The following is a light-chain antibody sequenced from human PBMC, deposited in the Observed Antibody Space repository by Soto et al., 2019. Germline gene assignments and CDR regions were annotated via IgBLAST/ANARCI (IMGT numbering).Light chain of an antibody. CDR1: QSVSSN. J-gene: IGKJ1*01. CDR3: KQYTNWPRT. Sequence: EIVMTQSPATLSVSPGERATLSCRASQSVSSNLAWYQQKPGQAPRLLIYGASTRATGIPARFSGSGSGTELTLTITSVQSEDFAVYYYKQYTNWPRTFGQGTKVEI. CDR2: GAS. V-gene: IGKV3-15*01.